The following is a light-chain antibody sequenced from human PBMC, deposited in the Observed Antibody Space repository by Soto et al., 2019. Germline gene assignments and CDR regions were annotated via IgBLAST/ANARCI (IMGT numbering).Light chain of an antibody. CDR2: GAS. V-gene: IGKV3-20*01. J-gene: IGKJ5*01. Sequence: DIVLTQSPGTLSLASGEGVTLSCRAGQIVTSSQLAWYQQKPGQAPRLLVFGASSRVLGIPDRFSGSGSGTDFTLTIRRPEPEDFAVYYCHHYGSSPLTCGQGTRLEIK. CDR1: QIVTSSQ. CDR3: HHYGSSPLT.